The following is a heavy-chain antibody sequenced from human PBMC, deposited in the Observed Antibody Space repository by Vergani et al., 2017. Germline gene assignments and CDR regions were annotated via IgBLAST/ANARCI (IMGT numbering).Heavy chain of an antibody. V-gene: IGHV3-23*04. Sequence: EVQLVESGGGLVQPGGSLRLSCAASGFSVSNNYISWVRQAPGKGLEWVSAISGSGGSTYYADSVKGRFTISRDNSKNTLYLQMNSLRAEDTAVYYCARGYSYGLGRFDPWGQGTLVTVSS. CDR1: GFSVSNNY. D-gene: IGHD5-18*01. CDR2: ISGSGGST. J-gene: IGHJ5*02. CDR3: ARGYSYGLGRFDP.